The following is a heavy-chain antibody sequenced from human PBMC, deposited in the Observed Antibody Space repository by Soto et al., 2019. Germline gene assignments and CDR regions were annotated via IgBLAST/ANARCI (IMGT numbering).Heavy chain of an antibody. CDR2: INQSGIT. CDR1: GGSLSHYH. J-gene: IGHJ1*01. V-gene: IGHV4-34*01. Sequence: SETLFLTCAVSGGSLSHYHWGWIRQPPGKGLERIGEINQSGITNYNPSLQRRVTISLDTSKNQVFLKLNCVTAADTAVYYCATRKHQPYVMGNWGPGALLTVSS. D-gene: IGHD2-2*01. CDR3: ATRKHQPYVMGN.